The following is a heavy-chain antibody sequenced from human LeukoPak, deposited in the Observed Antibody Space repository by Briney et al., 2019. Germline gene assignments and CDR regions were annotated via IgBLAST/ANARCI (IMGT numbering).Heavy chain of an antibody. CDR2: IKQDGSEK. D-gene: IGHD5-18*01. J-gene: IGHJ6*02. V-gene: IGHV3-7*01. CDR1: GFTFSSYW. Sequence: GGSLRLSCAASGFTFSSYWMSWVRQAPGKGLEWVANIKQDGSEKYYVDSVKGRFAISRDNAKNSLYLQMNSLRAEDTAVYYCARDVEYSYGYEYYYYGMDVWGQGTTVTVSS. CDR3: ARDVEYSYGYEYYYYGMDV.